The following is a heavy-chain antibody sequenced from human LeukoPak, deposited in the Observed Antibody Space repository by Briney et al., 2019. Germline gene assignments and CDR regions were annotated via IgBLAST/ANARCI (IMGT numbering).Heavy chain of an antibody. D-gene: IGHD6-19*01. J-gene: IGHJ6*03. CDR1: GGTFSSYA. V-gene: IGHV1-69*05. CDR3: ARGGWYSRDYYYMDV. CDR2: IIPIFGTA. Sequence: ASVTVSCKASGGTFSSYAISWVRQAPGQGLEWMGGIIPIFGTANYAQKFQGRVTITTDESTSTAYMELSSLRSEDTAVYYCARGGWYSRDYYYMDVWGKGTTVTVSS.